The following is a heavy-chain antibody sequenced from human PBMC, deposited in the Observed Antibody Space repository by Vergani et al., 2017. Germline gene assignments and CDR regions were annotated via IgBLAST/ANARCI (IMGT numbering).Heavy chain of an antibody. V-gene: IGHV1-69*01. CDR1: GGPLSRFA. D-gene: IGHD2-2*01. CDR3: ASRYCPSSSCHFFFKNNYCYFDY. J-gene: IGHJ4*02. CDR2: IIPILGPT. Sequence: QVQLEQSGAEVRKPGSSVKVSCKASGGPLSRFAIGWVRQAPGQGLEWMGEIIPILGPTNYAQRSRDKFSITADESTGTAYMELTSLTSEDTAVYFCASRYCPSSSCHFFFKNNYCYFDYWGQGTLVSVSS.